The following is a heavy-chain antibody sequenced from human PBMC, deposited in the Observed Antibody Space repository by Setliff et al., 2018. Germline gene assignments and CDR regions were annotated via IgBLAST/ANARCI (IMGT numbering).Heavy chain of an antibody. D-gene: IGHD6-6*01. CDR2: IYYRGDT. Sequence: KTSETLSLTCTVSGASLSSGTYYWGWIRQPPGKGLEWIGRIYYRGDTYYNASLKGRLTISVDTAQNQFSLRLTSVTAADTAVYYCARGMSVAPYYSDYWGLGTLVTVSS. CDR3: ARGMSVAPYYSDY. V-gene: IGHV4-39*07. J-gene: IGHJ4*02. CDR1: GASLSSGTYY.